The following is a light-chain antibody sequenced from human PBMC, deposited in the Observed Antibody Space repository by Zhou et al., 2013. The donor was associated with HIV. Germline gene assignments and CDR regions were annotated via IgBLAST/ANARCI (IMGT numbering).Light chain of an antibody. CDR2: AAS. J-gene: IGKJ4*01. Sequence: DIQMTQSPPFLSASVGDRVTITCRASQSISDWLAWYQQKPGKVPKLLIYAASTLQSGVPSRFSGSGSGTDFTLTISSLQPEDVATYYCQKYNSGGLTFGGGTKVEIK. CDR1: QSISDW. V-gene: IGKV1-27*01. CDR3: QKYNSGGLT.